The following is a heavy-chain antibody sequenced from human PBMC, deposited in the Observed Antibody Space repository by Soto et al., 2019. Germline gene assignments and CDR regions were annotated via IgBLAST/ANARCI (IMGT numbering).Heavy chain of an antibody. CDR2: INHSGST. CDR1: GGSFSGYY. Sequence: ETLSLTCAVYGGSFSGYYWSWIRQPPGKGLEWIGEINHSGSTNYNPSLKSRVTISVDTSKNQFSLKLSSVTAADTAVYYCARGRGLRNNYYYYYGMDVWGQGTTVTVSS. D-gene: IGHD5-12*01. J-gene: IGHJ6*02. V-gene: IGHV4-34*01. CDR3: ARGRGLRNNYYYYYGMDV.